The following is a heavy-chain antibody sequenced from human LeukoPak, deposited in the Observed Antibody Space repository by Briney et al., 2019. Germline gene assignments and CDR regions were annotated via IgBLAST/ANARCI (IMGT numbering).Heavy chain of an antibody. J-gene: IGHJ5*02. CDR3: ARHTSGSYLGDWFDP. V-gene: IGHV5-51*01. CDR1: GFCFTTYW. D-gene: IGHD1-26*01. CDR2: IYPGDSDT. Sequence: GESLKISCKGSGFCFTTYWIAWVRQMPGTGLECMGIIYPGDSDTRYSPSFQGQVTISADKSISTAYLQWSSLKASDTAMYYCARHTSGSYLGDWFDPWGQGTLVTVSS.